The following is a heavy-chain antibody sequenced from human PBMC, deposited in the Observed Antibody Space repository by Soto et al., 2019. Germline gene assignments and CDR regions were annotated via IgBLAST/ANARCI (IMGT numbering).Heavy chain of an antibody. CDR2: ISYDGSNK. D-gene: IGHD3-10*01. CDR3: AKGWGSGPLYGMDV. Sequence: GGSLRLSCAASGFTFSSYGMHWVRQAPGKGLEWVAVISYDGSNKYYADSVKGRFTISRDNSKNTLYLQMNSLRADDTAVYYCAKGWGSGPLYGMDVWGQGTTVTVSS. V-gene: IGHV3-30*18. CDR1: GFTFSSYG. J-gene: IGHJ6*02.